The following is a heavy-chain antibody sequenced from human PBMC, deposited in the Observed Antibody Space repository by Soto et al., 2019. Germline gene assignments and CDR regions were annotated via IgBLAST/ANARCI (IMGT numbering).Heavy chain of an antibody. CDR3: ARQRGGYDPLDY. V-gene: IGHV4-59*08. Sequence: QVQLQESGPGLVKPSETLSLTCTVSGGSISGYYWSWIRQPPGKGLEWIGYIYYRGSTNYNPSLKSRVTVSVDTSKNQFSLKLSSVTAADTAVYYCARQRGGYDPLDYWGQGTLVTVSS. D-gene: IGHD5-12*01. J-gene: IGHJ4*02. CDR1: GGSISGYY. CDR2: IYYRGST.